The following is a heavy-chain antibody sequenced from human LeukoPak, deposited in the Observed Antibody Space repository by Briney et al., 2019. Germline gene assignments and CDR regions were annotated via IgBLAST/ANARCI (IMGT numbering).Heavy chain of an antibody. Sequence: GGSLRLSCAASGFTFGSYSMNWVRQAPGKGLEWVSSISSSSSYIYYADSVKGRFTISRDNAKNSLYLQMNSLRAEDTAVYYCARGPDYYYYYYMDVWGKGTTVTVSS. J-gene: IGHJ6*03. CDR3: ARGPDYYYYYYMDV. CDR1: GFTFGSYS. V-gene: IGHV3-21*01. CDR2: ISSSSSYI.